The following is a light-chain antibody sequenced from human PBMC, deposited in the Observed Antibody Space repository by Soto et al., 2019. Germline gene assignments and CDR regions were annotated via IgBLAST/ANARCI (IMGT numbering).Light chain of an antibody. V-gene: IGLV2-14*01. CDR3: SSFSTSIKSCV. CDR2: EVT. J-gene: IGLJ1*01. CDR1: STDIGGHNY. Sequence: QSVLTQPPSVSGSPGQSVTISCTGTSTDIGGHNYVSWYQQAPGKAPKLMIYEVTNRPSGVSNRFSGSKSGNTASLTISGLQHEDEVDYYCSSFSTSIKSCVFGTGTKVT.